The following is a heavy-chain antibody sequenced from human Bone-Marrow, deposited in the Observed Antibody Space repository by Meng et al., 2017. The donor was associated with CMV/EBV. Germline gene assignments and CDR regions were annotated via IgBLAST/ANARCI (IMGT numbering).Heavy chain of an antibody. V-gene: IGHV1-2*02. CDR2: INPNTGT. D-gene: IGHD6-19*01. CDR1: GYTLTDYY. J-gene: IGHJ4*02. CDR3: ARSSGWSRFDY. Sequence: QVQLGQAGAEVKKPGASVKVSCKASGYTLTDYYIHWVRQAPGQWLEWMGWINPNTGTNYAQNFQGRVTMTRDMSINTAYMELSRLTSGDTAVYYCARSSGWSRFDYWGQGTLVTVSS.